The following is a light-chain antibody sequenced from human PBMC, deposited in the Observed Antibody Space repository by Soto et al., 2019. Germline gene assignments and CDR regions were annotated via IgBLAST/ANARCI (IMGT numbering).Light chain of an antibody. CDR3: LLYFGDAQI. J-gene: IGLJ2*01. V-gene: IGLV7-43*01. Sequence: QAVVTQEPSVTVSPGATVTLTCASSTGAVTSDNYPNWVQQKPGQAPWPLIYSTTYKHSWTPARFSGSLFGGKAALTLSGAQPDDEADYYCLLYFGDAQIFGGGTKLTVL. CDR2: STT. CDR1: TGAVTSDNY.